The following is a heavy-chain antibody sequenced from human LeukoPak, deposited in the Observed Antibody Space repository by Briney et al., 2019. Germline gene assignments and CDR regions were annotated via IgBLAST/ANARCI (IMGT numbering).Heavy chain of an antibody. CDR2: IYYSGST. J-gene: IGHJ4*02. CDR3: ARGYYYDSSGYYPFDY. D-gene: IGHD3-22*01. CDR1: GGSISSYY. V-gene: IGHV4-59*01. Sequence: SETLSLACTVSGGSISSYYWSWIRQPPGKGLEWIGYIYYSGSTNYNPSLKSRVTISVDTSKNQFSLKLSSVTAADTAVYYCARGYYYDSSGYYPFDYWGQGTLVTVSS.